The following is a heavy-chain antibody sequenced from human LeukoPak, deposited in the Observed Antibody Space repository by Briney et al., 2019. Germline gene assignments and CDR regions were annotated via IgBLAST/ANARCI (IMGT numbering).Heavy chain of an antibody. V-gene: IGHV3-23*01. Sequence: PGGSLRLSCAASGFTFSNAYMNWVRQAPGKGLEWVSVISGSGGTTCYADSVKGRFTISRDSSKNTLYLQMNSLRAEDTAVYYCAKDGADYYYDSSAYYKHLDYWGQGTLVTVSS. D-gene: IGHD3-22*01. J-gene: IGHJ4*02. CDR3: AKDGADYYYDSSAYYKHLDY. CDR1: GFTFSNAY. CDR2: ISGSGGTT.